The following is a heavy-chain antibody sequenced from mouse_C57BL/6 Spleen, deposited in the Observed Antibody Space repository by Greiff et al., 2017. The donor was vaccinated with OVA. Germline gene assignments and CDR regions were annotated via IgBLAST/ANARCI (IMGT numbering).Heavy chain of an antibody. V-gene: IGHV1-54*01. J-gene: IGHJ4*01. CDR1: GYAFTNYL. Sequence: VQGVESGAELVRPGTSVKVSCKASGYAFTNYLIEWVKQRPGQGLEWIGVINPGSGGTNYNEKFKGKATLTADKSSSTAYMQLSSLTSEDAAVYFCARGITTVDYYAMDYWGQGTSVTVSS. CDR3: ARGITTVDYYAMDY. D-gene: IGHD1-1*01. CDR2: INPGSGGT.